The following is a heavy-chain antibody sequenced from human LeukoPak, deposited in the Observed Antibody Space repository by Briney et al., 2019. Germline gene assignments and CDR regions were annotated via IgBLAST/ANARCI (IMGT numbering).Heavy chain of an antibody. Sequence: SETLSLTCTVSGGSISSYYWSWIRQPPGKGLEWIGYIYYSGSTNYNPSLKSRVTISVDTSKNQFSLKLSSVTAADTAVYYCARARSSRGQNWFDPWGQGTLVTVSS. CDR1: GGSISSYY. J-gene: IGHJ5*02. CDR2: IYYSGST. D-gene: IGHD6-13*01. CDR3: ARARSSRGQNWFDP. V-gene: IGHV4-59*01.